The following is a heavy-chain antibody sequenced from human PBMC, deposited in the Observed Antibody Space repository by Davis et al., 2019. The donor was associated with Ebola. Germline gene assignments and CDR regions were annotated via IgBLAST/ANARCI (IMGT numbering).Heavy chain of an antibody. CDR1: GGSISSYY. V-gene: IGHV4-59*01. CDR3: ARGKTYSVY. CDR2: IYYSGST. Sequence: SETLSLTCTVSGGSISSYYWSWIRRPPGKGLEWIGYIYYSGSTNYNPSLKSRVTISVDTSKNQFSLKLRSVTAADTAVYYCARGKTYSVYWGQGTLVTVSS. J-gene: IGHJ4*02.